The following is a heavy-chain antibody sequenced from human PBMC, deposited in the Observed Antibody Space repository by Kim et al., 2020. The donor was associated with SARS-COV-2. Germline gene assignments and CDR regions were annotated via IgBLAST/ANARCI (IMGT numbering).Heavy chain of an antibody. Sequence: ASVKVSCKASGYTFTSYDINWVRQATGQGLEWMGWMNPNSGNTGYAQKFQGRVTMTRNTSISTAYMELSSLRSEDTAVYYCAREGRDGSPYYYYYMDVWGKGTTVTVSS. D-gene: IGHD3-10*01. V-gene: IGHV1-8*01. J-gene: IGHJ6*03. CDR3: AREGRDGSPYYYYYMDV. CDR2: MNPNSGNT. CDR1: GYTFTSYD.